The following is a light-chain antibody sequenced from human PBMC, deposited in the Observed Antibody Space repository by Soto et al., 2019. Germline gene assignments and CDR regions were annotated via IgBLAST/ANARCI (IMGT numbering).Light chain of an antibody. CDR1: QSVSSN. V-gene: IGKV3-15*01. CDR3: QQYNNWPPYT. Sequence: EIVMTQSPATLSVSPGERATLSCRASQSVSSNLAWYQQKPGQARRLLIYGASTTATGIPARFSGSGSRQQFALPISSLQYEDFAVYYCQQYNNWPPYTVGQGTKLEIK. CDR2: GAS. J-gene: IGKJ2*01.